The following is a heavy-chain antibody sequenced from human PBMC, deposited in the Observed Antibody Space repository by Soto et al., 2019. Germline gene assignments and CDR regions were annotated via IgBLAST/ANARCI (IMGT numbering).Heavy chain of an antibody. CDR2: IIPIFGTA. CDR1: GGTFSSYA. V-gene: IGHV1-69*13. CDR3: AREPIGDIVDTVMLNY. J-gene: IGHJ4*02. Sequence: ASVKVSCKASGGTFSSYAISWVRQAPGQGLEWMGGIIPIFGTANYAQKFQGRVTITAVESTSTAYMELSNLRSEDTAVYYCAREPIGDIVDTVMLNYWGQGTLVTVSS. D-gene: IGHD5-18*01.